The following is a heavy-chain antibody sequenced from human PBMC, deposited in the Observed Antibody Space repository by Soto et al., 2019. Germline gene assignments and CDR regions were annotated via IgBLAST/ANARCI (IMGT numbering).Heavy chain of an antibody. CDR2: INTDGGST. D-gene: IGHD3-16*01. V-gene: IGHV3-74*02. Sequence: VQLVESGGALVQPGGSLRLSCAASGFTFDKYWMHWARQTPGKGLVWVSRINTDGGSTTYADSVKGRFTISRDNAKNTVYLEMNSLRAKDTGVYYCVGMFGLARLDNWFDPWGQGTMVTVSS. J-gene: IGHJ5*02. CDR3: VGMFGLARLDNWFDP. CDR1: GFTFDKYW.